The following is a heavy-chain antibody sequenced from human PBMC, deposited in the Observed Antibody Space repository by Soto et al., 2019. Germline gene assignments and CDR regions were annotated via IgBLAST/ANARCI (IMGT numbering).Heavy chain of an antibody. D-gene: IGHD1-20*01. V-gene: IGHV3-23*01. J-gene: IGHJ4*02. CDR3: AKAKNDYNWDNRPPFDY. CDR1: GFTLRNYA. CDR2: ISANDVGT. Sequence: AGGSLRLSCEASGFTLRNYAMTWVRQAPGKGLEWVSLISANDVGTYYAESVKTRFTISTDQSRNTVYLQMDSLRADDTAIYYCAKAKNDYNWDNRPPFDYWRQGTLATISS.